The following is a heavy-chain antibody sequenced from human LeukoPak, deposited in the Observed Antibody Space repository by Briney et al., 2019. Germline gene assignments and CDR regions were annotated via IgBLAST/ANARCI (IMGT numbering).Heavy chain of an antibody. CDR2: INPSGGST. V-gene: IGHV1-46*01. CDR3: ARGGGYCSSTSCYAIDY. Sequence: ASVKVSCKASGYTFTSYYMHWVRQAPGQGLEWMGIINPSGGSTSYAQKFQGRVTMTRDTSTSTVYMELSSLRSEETAVYYCARGGGYCSSTSCYAIDYWGQGTLVTVSS. D-gene: IGHD2-2*01. CDR1: GYTFTSYY. J-gene: IGHJ4*02.